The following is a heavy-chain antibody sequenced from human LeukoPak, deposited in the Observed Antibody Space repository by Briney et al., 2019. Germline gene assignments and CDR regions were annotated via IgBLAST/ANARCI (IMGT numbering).Heavy chain of an antibody. J-gene: IGHJ4*02. CDR3: AREYFFGSGSYYNGY. Sequence: GGSLRLSCAASGFTFRSYWMTWVRQAPGKGLEWVANIKQDGNEKYYVDSVKGRFTISRDNAKNSLYLQMNSMRAEDTAVYYCAREYFFGSGSYYNGYWGQGALVTVSS. CDR1: GFTFRSYW. D-gene: IGHD3-10*01. V-gene: IGHV3-7*04. CDR2: IKQDGNEK.